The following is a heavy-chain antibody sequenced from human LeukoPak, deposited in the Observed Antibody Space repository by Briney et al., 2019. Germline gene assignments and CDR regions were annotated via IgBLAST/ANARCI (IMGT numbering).Heavy chain of an antibody. CDR2: IYPEDSDL. D-gene: IGHD5-18*01. Sequence: GESLKISCKGSGYRFTNYWIGWVRQMPGKGLECMGIIYPEDSDLRHRPSFQGQVTMSADKSVSTAYLQWSSLEASDTAIYYCARHTRGVDTALVEDAFDIWGQGTRVSVSS. J-gene: IGHJ3*02. CDR3: ARHTRGVDTALVEDAFDI. V-gene: IGHV5-51*01. CDR1: GYRFTNYW.